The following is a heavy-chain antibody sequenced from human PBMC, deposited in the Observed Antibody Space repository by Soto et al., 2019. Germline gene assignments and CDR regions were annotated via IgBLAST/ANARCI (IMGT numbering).Heavy chain of an antibody. V-gene: IGHV4-34*01. CDR3: ASTPRDCSGGSCYSFRGWFDP. CDR1: GFTFSSYS. D-gene: IGHD2-15*01. J-gene: IGHJ5*02. Sequence: AGGSLRLSCAASGFTFSSYSMNWVRQPPGKGLEWIGEINHSGSTNYNPSLKSRVTISVDTSKNQFSLKLSSVTAADTAVYYCASTPRDCSGGSCYSFRGWFDPWGQGTLVTVSS. CDR2: INHSGST.